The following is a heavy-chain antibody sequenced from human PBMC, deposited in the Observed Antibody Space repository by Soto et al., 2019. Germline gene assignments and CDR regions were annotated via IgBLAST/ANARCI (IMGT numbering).Heavy chain of an antibody. D-gene: IGHD1-7*01. Sequence: QVTLKESGPVLVKPTETLTLTCTVSGFSLSKARMGVSWIRQPPGKALEWLAHIFWNDERSYNTSLKSRLTISRYTSKSQVVLTMTNVDPADTGTYFCARALREELPIYYFYSWGQGTLVTVSS. CDR2: IFWNDER. V-gene: IGHV2-26*01. J-gene: IGHJ4*02. CDR1: GFSLSKARMG. CDR3: ARALREELPIYYFYS.